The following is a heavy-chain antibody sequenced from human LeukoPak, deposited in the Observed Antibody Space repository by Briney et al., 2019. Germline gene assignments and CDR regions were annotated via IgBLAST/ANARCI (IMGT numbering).Heavy chain of an antibody. J-gene: IGHJ4*02. CDR1: GYTFTGYY. V-gene: IGHV1-2*02. Sequence: ASVKVSCKASGYTFTGYYMHWVRQAPGQGLEWMGWINHNSGGTNYAQKFQGRVTMTGDRSISTAYMELSRLRSDDTAVYYCARERPPGSGYGVDYWGQGTVVTVSS. CDR3: ARERPPGSGYGVDY. D-gene: IGHD6-25*01. CDR2: INHNSGGT.